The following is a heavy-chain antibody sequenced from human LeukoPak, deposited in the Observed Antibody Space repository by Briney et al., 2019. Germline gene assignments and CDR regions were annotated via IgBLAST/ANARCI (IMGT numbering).Heavy chain of an antibody. Sequence: SETLSLTCTVSGGSITSYHWSWIRRPPGKGLEWIGYIYCSGTTNYNPSLKSRVTISVDTSKNQFSLKLSSVTAADTAVYYCARDRSPPYYFDYWGQGTLVTVSS. CDR2: IYCSGTT. CDR3: ARDRSPPYYFDY. V-gene: IGHV4-59*01. CDR1: GGSITSYH. D-gene: IGHD3-16*02. J-gene: IGHJ4*02.